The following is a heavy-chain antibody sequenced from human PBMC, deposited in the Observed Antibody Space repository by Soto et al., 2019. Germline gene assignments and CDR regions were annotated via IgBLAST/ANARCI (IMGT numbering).Heavy chain of an antibody. Sequence: ASVKVSCKASGYTFTSYYMHWVRQAPGQGLEWMGIINPSGGSTSYAQKFQGRVTMTRDTSTSTVYMELSSLRSEDTAVYYCARGYHXDFWSGPADNWFDPWGQGTLVTVSS. J-gene: IGHJ5*02. D-gene: IGHD3-3*01. CDR3: ARGYHXDFWSGPADNWFDP. CDR1: GYTFTSYY. CDR2: INPSGGST. V-gene: IGHV1-46*03.